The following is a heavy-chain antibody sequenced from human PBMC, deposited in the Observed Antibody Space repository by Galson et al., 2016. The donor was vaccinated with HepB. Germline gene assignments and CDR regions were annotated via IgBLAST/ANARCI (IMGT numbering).Heavy chain of an antibody. CDR1: GFTFGSHV. J-gene: IGHJ4*02. V-gene: IGHV3-64*01. D-gene: IGHD6-25*01. CDR2: ISYNVWTT. CDR3: TREHLQRRTGLDL. Sequence: SLRLSCAASGFTFGSHVMHWVRQAPGQGLESVSGISYNVWTTYYGNSVKGRFTISRDSSKDTLSLQLDSLRVEDTAVYYCTREHLQRRTGLDLWGRGTRVTVSS.